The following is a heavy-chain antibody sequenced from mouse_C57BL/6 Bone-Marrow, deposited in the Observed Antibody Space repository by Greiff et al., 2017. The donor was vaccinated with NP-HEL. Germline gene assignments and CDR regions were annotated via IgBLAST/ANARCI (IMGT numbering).Heavy chain of an antibody. J-gene: IGHJ4*01. V-gene: IGHV3-6*01. CDR2: ISYDGSN. CDR3: ARVTTTVVAHYAMDY. CDR1: GYSITSGYY. D-gene: IGHD1-1*01. Sequence: VQLKESGPGLVKPSQSLSLTCSVTGYSITSGYYWNWIRQFPGNKLEWMGYISYDGSNNYNPSLKNRISITRDTSKNQFFLKLNSVTTEDTATYYCARVTTTVVAHYAMDYWGQGTSVTVSS.